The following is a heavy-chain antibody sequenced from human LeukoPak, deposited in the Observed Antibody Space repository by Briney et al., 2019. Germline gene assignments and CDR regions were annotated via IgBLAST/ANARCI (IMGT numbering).Heavy chain of an antibody. Sequence: GESLKISCKGSGYSFTSYWIGWVRQMPGKGLEWMGIIYPGDSGTRYSPSFQGQVTISADKSISTAYLQWSSLKASDTAMYYCARLEPDIVVVVAASLASYYFDYWGQGTLVTVSS. J-gene: IGHJ4*02. V-gene: IGHV5-51*01. D-gene: IGHD2-15*01. CDR2: IYPGDSGT. CDR3: ARLEPDIVVVVAASLASYYFDY. CDR1: GYSFTSYW.